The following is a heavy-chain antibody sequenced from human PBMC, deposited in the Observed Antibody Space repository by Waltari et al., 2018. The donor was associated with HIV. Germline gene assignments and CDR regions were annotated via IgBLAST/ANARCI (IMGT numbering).Heavy chain of an antibody. CDR2: MFHNGST. D-gene: IGHD3-10*01. CDR3: AREWGTLMVAWFDP. CDR1: GYSLSSGYF. Sequence: VQLQESGPGLVKPSETLSLTCSVSGYSLSSGYFWGWNRQPPGKAQEWIGSMFHNGSTYYNPSLKSRVTISVDTSKNQFSLKLSSVTSADTAIYYCAREWGTLMVAWFDPWGQGTLVTVSS. J-gene: IGHJ5*02. V-gene: IGHV4-38-2*02.